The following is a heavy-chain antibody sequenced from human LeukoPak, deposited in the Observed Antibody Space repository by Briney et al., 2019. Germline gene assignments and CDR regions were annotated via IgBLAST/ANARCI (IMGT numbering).Heavy chain of an antibody. CDR3: ARVPMVRGVVIPNWFDP. V-gene: IGHV1-18*04. CDR2: ISAYNGNT. CDR1: GYTFTSYG. J-gene: IGHJ5*02. Sequence: ASVKVSSKASGYTFTSYGISWVRQAPGQGLEWMGWISAYNGNTNYAQKLQGRVTMTTDTSTSTAYMELRSLRSDDTAVYYCARVPMVRGVVIPNWFDPWGQGTLVTVSS. D-gene: IGHD3-10*01.